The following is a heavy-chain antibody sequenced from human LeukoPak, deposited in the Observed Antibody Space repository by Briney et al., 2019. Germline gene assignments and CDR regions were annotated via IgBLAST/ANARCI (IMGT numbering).Heavy chain of an antibody. J-gene: IGHJ4*02. Sequence: GGSLGLSCAASGFSFTYGMSWVRQAPGKGLEWVGFIRSKAYGGTTENAASVKGRFTISRDDSKSIAYLQMNSLKTEDTAVYYCTGSFGELTFFDYWGLGTLVTVSS. D-gene: IGHD3-10*01. CDR2: IRSKAYGGTT. CDR1: GFSFTYG. CDR3: TGSFGELTFFDY. V-gene: IGHV3-49*04.